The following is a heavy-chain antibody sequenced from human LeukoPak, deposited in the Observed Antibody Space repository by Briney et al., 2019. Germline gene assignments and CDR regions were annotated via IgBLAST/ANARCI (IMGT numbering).Heavy chain of an antibody. CDR2: ISWNSGSI. J-gene: IGHJ4*02. V-gene: IGHV3-9*01. Sequence: GGSLRLSCAASGFTFDDYAMHWVRQAPGKGLEWVSGISWNSGSIGYADSVKGRFTISRDNAKNSLYLQMNSLRAEDTALYYCARDVVMSGLWFSSTDPYFDYWGQGTLVTVSS. CDR1: GFTFDDYA. CDR3: ARDVVMSGLWFSSTDPYFDY. D-gene: IGHD3-10*01.